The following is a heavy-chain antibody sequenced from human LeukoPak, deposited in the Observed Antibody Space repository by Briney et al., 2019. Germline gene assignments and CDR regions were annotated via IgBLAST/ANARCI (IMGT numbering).Heavy chain of an antibody. D-gene: IGHD4/OR15-4a*01. CDR3: ARIPNSANFPNWFDP. CDR2: ISSSSDYI. V-gene: IGHV3-21*01. Sequence: GGSLRLSCTASGFTFSPYSMNWVRQAPGKGLESVSSISSSSDYIYYADSVKGRFTISRDNAKNSLYLQMNSLRAEDTAVYYCARIPNSANFPNWFDPWGQGTLVTVSS. CDR1: GFTFSPYS. J-gene: IGHJ5*02.